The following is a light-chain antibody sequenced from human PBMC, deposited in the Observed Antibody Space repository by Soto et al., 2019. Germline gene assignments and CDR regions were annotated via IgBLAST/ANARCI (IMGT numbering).Light chain of an antibody. CDR2: QAS. CDR3: QYYNSYSEA. Sequence: DIQMTQSPSTLSASVGDRVTITCRASQSISSWLAWYQQKPGKAPKLLIYQASTLKSGVPSRFSGSGSGTEFSLTISSLQPDDFATYYCQYYNSYSEAFGQGTKVELK. V-gene: IGKV1-5*03. CDR1: QSISSW. J-gene: IGKJ1*01.